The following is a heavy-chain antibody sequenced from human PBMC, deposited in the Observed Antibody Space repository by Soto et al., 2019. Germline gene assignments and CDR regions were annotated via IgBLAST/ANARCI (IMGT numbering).Heavy chain of an antibody. D-gene: IGHD3-10*01. CDR1: GYTFSDYY. J-gene: IGHJ4*02. Sequence: QVQLVQSGAEVKKPGASVKVSCKASGYTFSDYYMHWVRQAPGQGLEWMGWINPNRGGTNLAQKLQGRVTLTRDTSISTAYMELSRLRPFDTAVYYCARRESYGSGSYSLDYWGQGTPVTVSS. CDR2: INPNRGGT. CDR3: ARRESYGSGSYSLDY. V-gene: IGHV1-2*02.